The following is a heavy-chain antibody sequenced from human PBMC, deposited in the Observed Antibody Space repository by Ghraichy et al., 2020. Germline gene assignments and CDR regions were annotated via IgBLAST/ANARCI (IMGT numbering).Heavy chain of an antibody. CDR2: IKQDGSEK. J-gene: IGHJ5*02. Sequence: GGSLRLSCTASGYTCSSYWMSCVRHAPGKGLEWVAKIKQDGSEKYYVDSVKGRFTISRDNAKNSLYLQMNSLRAEDTAVYYCAREDYDSSGYFGWFDPWGQGTLVIVSP. CDR3: AREDYDSSGYFGWFDP. D-gene: IGHD3-22*01. V-gene: IGHV3-7*03. CDR1: GYTCSSYW.